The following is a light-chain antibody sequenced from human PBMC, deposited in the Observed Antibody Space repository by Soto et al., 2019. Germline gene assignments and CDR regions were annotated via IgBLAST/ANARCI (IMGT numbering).Light chain of an antibody. J-gene: IGKJ1*01. CDR2: AAS. V-gene: IGKV1-27*01. CDR1: QGISNY. CDR3: QKYGSSPLT. Sequence: DIPMTQAPSSLSASVRDRVTITCRASQGISNYLAWYQQKPGKVPKLLIYAASTLQSGVPPRFSGSGSGTDFTLTISSLQPEDVAIYYCQKYGSSPLTFGQWTKVEI.